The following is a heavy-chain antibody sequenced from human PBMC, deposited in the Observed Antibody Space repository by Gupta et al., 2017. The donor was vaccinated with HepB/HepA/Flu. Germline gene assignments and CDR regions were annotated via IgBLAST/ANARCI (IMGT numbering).Heavy chain of an antibody. CDR3: ARYSNYFDY. V-gene: IGHV1-69*02. Sequence: QVQLVQSGAEVKKPGSSVNVSCKASGGTFNSYSVGWVRQAPGQGLEWMGRIIPLFGISNYAQKFQGRVTFTADKSTGTVYMELSRLRSEDTAIYYCARYSNYFDYWGQGSLVTVSS. CDR2: IIPLFGIS. D-gene: IGHD4-11*01. CDR1: GGTFNSYS. J-gene: IGHJ4*02.